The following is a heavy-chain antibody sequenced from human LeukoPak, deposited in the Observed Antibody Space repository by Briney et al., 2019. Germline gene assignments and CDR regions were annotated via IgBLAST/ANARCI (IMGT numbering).Heavy chain of an antibody. V-gene: IGHV4-4*07. CDR2: IYTSGST. CDR3: AVGGDYGGFDY. D-gene: IGHD4-17*01. Sequence: SETLSLTCTLSGGSISSYYWSWIRQPAGKGLEWIGRIYTSGSTNYNPSLKSRVTMSVDTSKKQFSLKLSSVTAADTAVYYCAVGGDYGGFDYWGQGTLVTVSS. CDR1: GGSISSYY. J-gene: IGHJ4*02.